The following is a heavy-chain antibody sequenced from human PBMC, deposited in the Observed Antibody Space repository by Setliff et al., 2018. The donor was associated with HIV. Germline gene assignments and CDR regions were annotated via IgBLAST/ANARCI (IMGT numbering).Heavy chain of an antibody. CDR3: ARFPLLHKNAFDI. J-gene: IGHJ3*02. CDR2: IYNSAST. Sequence: PSETLSLTCTVSGDSISTDYWTWIRQPPGKGLEWIGYIYNSASTSYNPSLKGRVTISVDTSKNQFSLKLSSVTAADTAVYYCARFPLLHKNAFDIWGQGTMVTVSS. D-gene: IGHD2-15*01. CDR1: GDSISTDY. V-gene: IGHV4-59*01.